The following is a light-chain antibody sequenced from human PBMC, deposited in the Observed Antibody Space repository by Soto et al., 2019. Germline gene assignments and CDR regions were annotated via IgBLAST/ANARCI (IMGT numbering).Light chain of an antibody. Sequence: DIVMTQSPDSLAVYLGERATINCKSSQSVLYSSNNKNYLAWYQQKPGQPPKLLIYWASTRESGVPDRFSGSGSGTDFTLTISSLQAEDVAGYYCQQYYSTPPRTFGQGTKVEIK. CDR2: WAS. V-gene: IGKV4-1*01. J-gene: IGKJ1*01. CDR3: QQYYSTPPRT. CDR1: QSVLYSSNNKNY.